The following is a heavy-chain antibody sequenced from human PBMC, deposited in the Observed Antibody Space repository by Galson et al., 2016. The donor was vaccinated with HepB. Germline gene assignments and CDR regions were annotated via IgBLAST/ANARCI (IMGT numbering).Heavy chain of an antibody. CDR3: ARGDYSSGEPGY. CDR1: GFTFSGYS. V-gene: IGHV3-30-3*01. CDR2: ISKAGNAK. J-gene: IGHJ4*02. D-gene: IGHD6-19*01. Sequence: SLRLSCATSGFTFSGYSMQWVRHVPGRGLEWLSLISKAGNAKYYADAVQGRSTISRDNSKDTLYLYMRGLRPEDTAVYYCARGDYSSGEPGYWGQGTLVTVSS.